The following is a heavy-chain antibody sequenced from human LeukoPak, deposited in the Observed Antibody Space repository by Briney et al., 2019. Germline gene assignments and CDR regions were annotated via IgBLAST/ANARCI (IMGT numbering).Heavy chain of an antibody. V-gene: IGHV4-34*01. D-gene: IGHD3-10*01. Sequence: PSETLSLTCAVYGGSFSGYYWSWIRQPPGKGLEWIGEINHSGSTNYNPSLKSRVTISVDTSKNQFSLKLSSVTAADTAVYYCARGKIGLRVQGVKAWAYFDLWGRGTLVTVFS. CDR1: GGSFSGYY. CDR2: INHSGST. CDR3: ARGKIGLRVQGVKAWAYFDL. J-gene: IGHJ2*01.